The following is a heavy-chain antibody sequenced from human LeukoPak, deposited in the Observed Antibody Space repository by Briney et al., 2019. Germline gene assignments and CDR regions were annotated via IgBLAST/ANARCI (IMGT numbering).Heavy chain of an antibody. V-gene: IGHV3-49*03. D-gene: IGHD3-10*01. CDR3: TRVRLWFGELPDY. CDR2: IRSKAYGGTT. J-gene: IGHJ4*02. CDR1: GFTFGDYA. Sequence: GGSLRLSCTASGFTFGDYAMSWFRQAPGKGLEWVGFIRSKAYGGTTEYAASVKGRFTIPRDDSKSIAYLQMNSLKTEDTAVYYCTRVRLWFGELPDYWGQGTLVTVSS.